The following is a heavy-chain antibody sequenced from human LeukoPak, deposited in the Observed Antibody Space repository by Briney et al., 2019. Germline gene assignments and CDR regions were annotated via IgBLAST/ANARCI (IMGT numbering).Heavy chain of an antibody. CDR3: ARAYGSGSYLFDY. CDR1: GGSISSYY. CDR2: IYYGGST. D-gene: IGHD3-10*01. Sequence: SETLSLTCTVSGGSISSYYWSWIRQPPGKGLEWIGYIYYGGSTNYNPSLKSRVTISVDTSKNQFSLKLSSVTAADTAVYYCARAYGSGSYLFDYWGQGTLVTVSS. V-gene: IGHV4-59*01. J-gene: IGHJ4*02.